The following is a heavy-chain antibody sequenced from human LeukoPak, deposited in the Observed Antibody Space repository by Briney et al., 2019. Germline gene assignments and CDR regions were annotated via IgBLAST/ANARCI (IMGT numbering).Heavy chain of an antibody. CDR3: AGKYYYDSSGYFYADW. CDR1: GYSISSGYY. V-gene: IGHV4-38-2*02. Sequence: PSETLSLTCTVSGYSISSGYYWGWIRQSPGKGLEWIGSIYHSGSTYYNPSLKSRVTISMDTTRNQFSLKLTSVTAADTAVYYCAGKYYYDSSGYFYADWWGQGTLVTVSS. CDR2: IYHSGST. J-gene: IGHJ4*02. D-gene: IGHD3-22*01.